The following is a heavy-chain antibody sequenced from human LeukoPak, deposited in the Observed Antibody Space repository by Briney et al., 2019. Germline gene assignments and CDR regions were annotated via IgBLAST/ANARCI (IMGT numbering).Heavy chain of an antibody. D-gene: IGHD2-15*01. V-gene: IGHV1-69*01. CDR3: ARRGGGYYGMDV. Sequence: ASVKVSCKASGGTFSSYAISWVRQARGQGLEWMGGIIPIFGTANYAQKFHGRVTITADESTSTAYMELSSLRSDDTAAYYCARRGGGYYGMDVWGKGTTVTVSS. CDR1: GGTFSSYA. J-gene: IGHJ6*04. CDR2: IIPIFGTA.